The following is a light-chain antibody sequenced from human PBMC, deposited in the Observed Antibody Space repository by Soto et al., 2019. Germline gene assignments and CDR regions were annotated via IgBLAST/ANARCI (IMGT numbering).Light chain of an antibody. CDR2: EGS. J-gene: IGLJ3*02. CDR3: CSYAGRSTLV. V-gene: IGLV2-23*01. Sequence: QSALTQTASVSGSPGQSITISCTGSSSDVGSYNLVSWHQQYPGKAPKLMIYEGSKRPSGVSNRFSGSKSGNTASLTISGLQAEDEADYYCCSYAGRSTLVFGGGTKLTVL. CDR1: SSDVGSYNL.